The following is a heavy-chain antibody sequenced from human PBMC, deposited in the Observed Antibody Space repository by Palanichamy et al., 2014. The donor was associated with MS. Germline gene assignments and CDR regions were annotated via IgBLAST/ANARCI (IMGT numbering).Heavy chain of an antibody. Sequence: QVQLVESWGGVAQPGRSLRLSCVVSGFTLSTYSIHWVRQTPGKGLEWVAVISYDGNSKHYADSVKGRFTVPRDNSNHTVYLHVSSLRDEDTAVYYCATDQLRRIAVGDIMSDEVYYFLGMDVWGLGTTVTVSS. D-gene: IGHD6-19*01. CDR2: ISYDGNSK. CDR1: GFTLSTYS. CDR3: ATDQLRRIAVGDIMSDEVYYFLGMDV. J-gene: IGHJ6*02. V-gene: IGHV3-30-3*01.